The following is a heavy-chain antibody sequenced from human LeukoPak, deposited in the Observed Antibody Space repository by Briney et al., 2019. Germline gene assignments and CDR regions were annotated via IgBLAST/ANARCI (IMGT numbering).Heavy chain of an antibody. CDR3: ARSSSGIAAAGWFDP. V-gene: IGHV1-2*02. D-gene: IGHD6-13*01. J-gene: IGHJ5*02. CDR1: GYTFTGYY. Sequence: ASVKVSCKASGYTFTGYYMHWVRQAPGQGLEWMGWINPNSGGTNYAQKLQGRVTMTTDTSTSTAYMELRSLRSDDTAVYYCARSSSGIAAAGWFDPWGQGTLVTVSS. CDR2: INPNSGGT.